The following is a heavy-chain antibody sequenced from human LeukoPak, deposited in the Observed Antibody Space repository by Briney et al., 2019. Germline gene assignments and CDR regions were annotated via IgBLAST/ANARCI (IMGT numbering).Heavy chain of an antibody. CDR3: ARGPGYSYGNWAYYFDY. Sequence: PSETLSLTCTVSGGSISSYYWSWIRQPPGKGLEWIGYIYYSGSTNYNPSLKSRVTISVDTSKNQFSPKLSSVTAADTAVYYCARGPGYSYGNWAYYFDYWGQGTLVTVSS. CDR2: IYYSGST. V-gene: IGHV4-59*01. J-gene: IGHJ4*02. CDR1: GGSISSYY. D-gene: IGHD5-18*01.